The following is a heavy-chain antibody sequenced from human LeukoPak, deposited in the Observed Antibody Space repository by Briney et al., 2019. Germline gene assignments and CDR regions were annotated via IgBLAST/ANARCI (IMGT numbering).Heavy chain of an antibody. J-gene: IGHJ4*02. Sequence: ASVKVSCKASGYTFTGYYMHWVRQAPGQGLEWMGWINPNSGGTNYAQKFQGRVTMTRDTSISTAYMELSRLRSDDTAVYYCARVRERYSGYDPPAAAGLDYWGQGTLVTVSS. CDR1: GYTFTGYY. D-gene: IGHD5-12*01. V-gene: IGHV1-2*02. CDR3: ARVRERYSGYDPPAAAGLDY. CDR2: INPNSGGT.